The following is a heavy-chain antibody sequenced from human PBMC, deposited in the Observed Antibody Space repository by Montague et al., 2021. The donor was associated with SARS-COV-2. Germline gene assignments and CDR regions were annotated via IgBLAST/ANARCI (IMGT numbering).Heavy chain of an antibody. V-gene: IGHV4-34*01. CDR2: INHSGST. D-gene: IGHD3-22*01. CDR1: GGSLSGYD. J-gene: IGHJ4*02. CDR3: ARGQGEITMIVVVLTAAAHYFDY. Sequence: SETLSLTCAVYGGSLSGYDWSWIRQPPGKGLEWIGEINHSGSTKXNPSLKSRVSISVDTPKNQFSLKLNSVTAADTAVYYCARGQGEITMIVVVLTAAAHYFDYWGQGTLVTVSP.